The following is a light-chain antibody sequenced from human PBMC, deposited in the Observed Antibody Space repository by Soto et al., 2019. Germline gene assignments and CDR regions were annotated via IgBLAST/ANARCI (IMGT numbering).Light chain of an antibody. Sequence: EIVMTQSPATLSVSPGETATLSCRASQSFSSYLAWYQQKPGQAPRLLIYGASTRATGIPARFSGTGSGTEFTLTISGLQSEDFAVYYCQQYNNWPPSFTVGPGTKVDI. J-gene: IGKJ3*01. CDR2: GAS. CDR1: QSFSSY. CDR3: QQYNNWPPSFT. V-gene: IGKV3-15*01.